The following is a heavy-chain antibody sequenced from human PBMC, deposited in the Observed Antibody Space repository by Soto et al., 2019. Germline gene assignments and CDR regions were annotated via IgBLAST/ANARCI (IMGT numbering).Heavy chain of an antibody. J-gene: IGHJ4*02. V-gene: IGHV4-59*01. CDR2: IYYSGST. Sequence: SETLSLTCTVSGGSISSYYWSWIRQPPGKGLEWIGYIYYSGSTNYNPSLKSRVTISVDTSKNQFSLKLSSVTAADTAVYYCARGRDGYNFYFDYWGQGTLVTVSS. CDR3: ARGRDGYNFYFDY. D-gene: IGHD5-12*01. CDR1: GGSISSYY.